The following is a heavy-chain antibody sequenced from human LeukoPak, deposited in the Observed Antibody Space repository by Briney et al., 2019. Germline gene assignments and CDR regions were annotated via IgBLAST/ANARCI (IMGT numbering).Heavy chain of an antibody. Sequence: ASVKVSCKASGYTFTSYLISWVRQAPGQGLEWMGWTSAYNGDTNYAQKLQGRVTMTTDTSTSTAYMELRSLRSDDTAVYYCARREKYYYYAMDVWGQGTTVTVSS. J-gene: IGHJ6*02. V-gene: IGHV1-18*01. CDR3: ARREKYYYYAMDV. CDR1: GYTFTSYL. CDR2: TSAYNGDT.